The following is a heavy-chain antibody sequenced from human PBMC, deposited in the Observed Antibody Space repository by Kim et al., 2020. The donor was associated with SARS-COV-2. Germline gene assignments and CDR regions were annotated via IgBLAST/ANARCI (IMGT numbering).Heavy chain of an antibody. CDR1: GYTFTGYY. J-gene: IGHJ4*02. D-gene: IGHD6-19*01. V-gene: IGHV1-2*06. CDR3: ARDGSIAVASTYGDY. Sequence: ASVKVSCKASGYTFTGYYMHWVRQAPGQGLEWMGRINPNSGGTNYAQKFQGRVTITRNTSISPAYMELSRLRSDDTALYYCARDGSIAVASTYGDYWGQGTLVTVSS. CDR2: INPNSGGT.